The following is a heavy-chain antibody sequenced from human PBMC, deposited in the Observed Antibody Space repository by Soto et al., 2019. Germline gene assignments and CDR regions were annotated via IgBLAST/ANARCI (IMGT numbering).Heavy chain of an antibody. J-gene: IGHJ5*02. CDR3: ARGALGFDP. CDR2: IGTSGDT. V-gene: IGHV3-13*04. CDR1: GFTFSRYD. Sequence: EVQVVESGGGMVQPGGSLRLSCAASGFTFSRYDMHWVRQATGRGLEWVSGIGTSGDTYYAGSVKGRFTISRENAKNSVYLEMNSLRAGDTDVYYCARGALGFDPWGQGNLVAV. D-gene: IGHD6-6*01.